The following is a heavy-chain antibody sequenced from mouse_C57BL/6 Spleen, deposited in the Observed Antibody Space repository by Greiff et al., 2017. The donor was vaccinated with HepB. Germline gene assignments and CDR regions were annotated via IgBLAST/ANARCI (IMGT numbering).Heavy chain of an antibody. V-gene: IGHV1-50*01. J-gene: IGHJ3*01. CDR2: IDPSDSYT. CDR3: ARRGIYYDYDPFAY. D-gene: IGHD2-4*01. Sequence: QVQLQQPGAELVKPGASVKLSCKASGYTFTSYWMQWVKQRPGQGLEWIGEIDPSDSYTNYNQKFKGKATLTVDTSSSTAYMQLSSLTSEDSAVYYCARRGIYYDYDPFAYWGKGTLVTVSA. CDR1: GYTFTSYW.